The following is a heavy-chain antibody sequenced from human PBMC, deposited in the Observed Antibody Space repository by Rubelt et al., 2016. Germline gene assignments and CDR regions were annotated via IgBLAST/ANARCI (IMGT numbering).Heavy chain of an antibody. CDR2: INHSGST. V-gene: IGHV4-34*01. D-gene: IGHD3-22*01. CDR3: ARGKEGLGVTMMDY. CDR1: GGSFSGYY. Sequence: QVQLQQWGAGLLKPSETLSLTCAVYGGSFSGYYWSWIRQPPGKGLEWIGEINHSGSTNYNPSLKSRVTISVDTSKNQFSPKRSSVTAADTAVYYCARGKEGLGVTMMDYWGQGTLVTVSS. J-gene: IGHJ4*02.